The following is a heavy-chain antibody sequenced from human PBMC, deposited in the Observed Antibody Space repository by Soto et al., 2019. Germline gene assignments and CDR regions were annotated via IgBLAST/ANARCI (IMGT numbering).Heavy chain of an antibody. CDR2: INHSGST. D-gene: IGHD3-22*01. CDR3: ARGAHIPHYYDSSGYKYYYYYYGMDV. J-gene: IGHJ6*02. V-gene: IGHV4-34*01. Sequence: LSLTCAVYGGSFSGYYWSWIRQPPGKGLEWIGEINHSGSTNYNPSLKSRVTISVATSKNQSSLKLSSVTAADTTVYYCARGAHIPHYYDSSGYKYYYYYYGMDVWGQGTTVTVSS. CDR1: GGSFSGYY.